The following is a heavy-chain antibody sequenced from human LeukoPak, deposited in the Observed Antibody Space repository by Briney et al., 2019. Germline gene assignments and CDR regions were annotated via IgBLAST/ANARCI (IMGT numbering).Heavy chain of an antibody. Sequence: GASVKVSCKASGGTFSSYAISWVRQAPGQGLEWMGGIIPIFGTANYAQKFQGRVTITADESTSTVYMELSNLRSEDTAVYYCARGDHDHGYYFDYWGQGTLVTVSS. V-gene: IGHV1-69*13. CDR3: ARGDHDHGYYFDY. CDR1: GGTFSSYA. CDR2: IIPIFGTA. J-gene: IGHJ4*02. D-gene: IGHD1-1*01.